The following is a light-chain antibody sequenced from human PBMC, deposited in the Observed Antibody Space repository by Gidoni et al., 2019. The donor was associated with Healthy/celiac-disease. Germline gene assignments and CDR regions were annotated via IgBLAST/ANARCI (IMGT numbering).Light chain of an antibody. V-gene: IGLV3-25*03. CDR1: ALPKQY. Sequence: SYELTQPPSVSVSPGQTARITCPGDALPKQYAYWYQQKPCQAPVLVIYKDSERPSGLPERFSGSSSGTTVTLTISGVQAEDEADYYCQSADSSGTYVVFGGGTKLTVL. CDR2: KDS. J-gene: IGLJ2*01. CDR3: QSADSSGTYVV.